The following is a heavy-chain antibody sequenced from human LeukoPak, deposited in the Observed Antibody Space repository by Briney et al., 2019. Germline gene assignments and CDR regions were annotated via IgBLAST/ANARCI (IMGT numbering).Heavy chain of an antibody. D-gene: IGHD6-13*01. CDR3: ARGLSIAAAGPICYYFDY. Sequence: SETLFLTCAVYGGSFSGYYWSWIRQPPGKGLEWIGEINHSGSTNYNPSLKSRVTISVDTSKNQFSLKLSSVTAADTAVYYCARGLSIAAAGPICYYFDYWGQGTLVTVSS. CDR2: INHSGST. CDR1: GGSFSGYY. J-gene: IGHJ4*02. V-gene: IGHV4-34*01.